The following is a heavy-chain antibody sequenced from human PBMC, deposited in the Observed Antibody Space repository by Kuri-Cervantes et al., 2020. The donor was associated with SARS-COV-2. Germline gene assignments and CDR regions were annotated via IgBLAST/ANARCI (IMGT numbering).Heavy chain of an antibody. CDR3: ASGQYYGSGSYWVPEYFDY. D-gene: IGHD3-10*01. Sequence: GESLKISCAASGFTFSSYSMNWVRQAPGKGLEWVSSISSSSSYIYYADSVKGRFTISRDNAKNSLYLQMNSLRAEDTAAYYCASGQYYGSGSYWVPEYFDYWGQGTLVTVSS. V-gene: IGHV3-21*01. CDR1: GFTFSSYS. CDR2: ISSSSSYI. J-gene: IGHJ4*02.